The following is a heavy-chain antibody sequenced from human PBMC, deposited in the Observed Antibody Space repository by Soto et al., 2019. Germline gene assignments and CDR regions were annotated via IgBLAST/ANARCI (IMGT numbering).Heavy chain of an antibody. D-gene: IGHD3-22*01. CDR3: AREDSSGYYGVFFDY. J-gene: IGHJ4*02. V-gene: IGHV4-30-2*01. CDR1: GGSISSGGYS. Sequence: QLQLQESGSGLVKPSQTLSLTCAVSGGSISSGGYSWSWIRQPPGKGLEWIGYIYHSGSTYYNPSLKSRVTISVERSKNQFSLKLSSVTAADTAVYYCAREDSSGYYGVFFDYWGQGTLVTVSS. CDR2: IYHSGST.